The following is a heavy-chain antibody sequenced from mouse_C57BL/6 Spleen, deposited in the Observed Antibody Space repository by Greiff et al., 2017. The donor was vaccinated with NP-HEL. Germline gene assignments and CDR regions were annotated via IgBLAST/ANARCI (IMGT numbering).Heavy chain of an antibody. V-gene: IGHV7-3*01. D-gene: IGHD4-1*02. Sequence: EVQLQESGGGLVQPGGSLSLSCAASGFTFTDYYMSWVRQPPGKALEWLGFIRNKANGYTTEYSASVKGRFTISRDNSQSILYLQMNALRAEDSATYYCARWMSTGAWFAYWGQGTLVTVSA. CDR3: ARWMSTGAWFAY. CDR1: GFTFTDYY. J-gene: IGHJ3*01. CDR2: IRNKANGYTT.